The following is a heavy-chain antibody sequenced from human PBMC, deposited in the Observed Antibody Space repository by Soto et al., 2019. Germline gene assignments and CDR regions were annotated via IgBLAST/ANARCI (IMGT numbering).Heavy chain of an antibody. CDR3: ARTGVQLRFFTGPWRHFDY. Sequence: ASVKVSCKASGYTFTSYAMHWVRQAPGQRLEWMGWINAGNGNTKYSQKFQGRVTITRDTSASTAYMELSSLRSEDTAVYYCARTGVQLRFFTGPWRHFDYWGQGTLVTVSS. CDR1: GYTFTSYA. J-gene: IGHJ4*02. V-gene: IGHV1-3*01. D-gene: IGHD3-3*01. CDR2: INAGNGNT.